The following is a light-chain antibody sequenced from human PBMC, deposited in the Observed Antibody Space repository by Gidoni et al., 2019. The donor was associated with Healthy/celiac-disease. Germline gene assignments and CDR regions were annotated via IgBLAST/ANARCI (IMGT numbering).Light chain of an antibody. V-gene: IGKV3-11*01. J-gene: IGKJ5*01. CDR3: QQRSNWPPIT. CDR2: DAS. CDR1: QSISNY. Sequence: EIVLTQSPATLSLSPGERATLSCRASQSISNYLAWYQQKPDQAPRLLIYDASNRATGIPARFSNSGSGTHFTLTISSLEPEDFAVYYCQQRSNWPPITFGQGTRLEIK.